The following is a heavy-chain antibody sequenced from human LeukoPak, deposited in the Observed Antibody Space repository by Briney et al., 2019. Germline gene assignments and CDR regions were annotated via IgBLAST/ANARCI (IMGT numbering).Heavy chain of an antibody. CDR2: INPNSGGT. D-gene: IGHD2-2*01. J-gene: IGHJ4*02. V-gene: IGHV1-2*02. CDR1: GYTFTGYY. CDR3: ARDLGYCSSTSCYSFDY. Sequence: ASVKVSCKASGYTFTGYYMHCVRQAPGQGLEWMGWINPNSGGTNYTQKFQGRATMTRDTSISTAYMELSRLRSDDTAVYYCARDLGYCSSTSCYSFDYWGQGTLVTVSS.